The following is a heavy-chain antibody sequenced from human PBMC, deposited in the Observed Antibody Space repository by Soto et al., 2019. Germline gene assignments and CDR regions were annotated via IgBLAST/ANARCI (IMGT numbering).Heavy chain of an antibody. CDR1: GFTFSSYA. Sequence: EVQLLESGGGLVQPGGSLRLSCAASGFTFSSYAMSWVRQAPGKGLEWVSAISGSGGSTYYADSVKGRFTISRDNSKNTLYLQMNSLRAADTAVYYCARGLFSRALTYGGKGYFDLWGRGTLVTVSS. J-gene: IGHJ2*01. CDR2: ISGSGGST. CDR3: ARGLFSRALTYGGKGYFDL. D-gene: IGHD4-17*01. V-gene: IGHV3-23*01.